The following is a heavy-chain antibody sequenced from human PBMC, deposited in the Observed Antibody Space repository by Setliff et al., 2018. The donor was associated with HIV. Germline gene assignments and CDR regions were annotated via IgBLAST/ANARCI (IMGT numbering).Heavy chain of an antibody. V-gene: IGHV1-18*01. D-gene: IGHD6-6*01. J-gene: IGHJ6*02. Sequence: ASVKVSCKASGYSFSNYDINWVRQAAGQGLEWMGWMSPDTGKTDYAQRFQGRVTMTTDTSTTTAYMELRSLKSDDTAIYFCARGYSSSSSYYYGMDVWGQGTTVTVSS. CDR3: ARGYSSSSSYYYGMDV. CDR1: GYSFSNYD. CDR2: MSPDTGKT.